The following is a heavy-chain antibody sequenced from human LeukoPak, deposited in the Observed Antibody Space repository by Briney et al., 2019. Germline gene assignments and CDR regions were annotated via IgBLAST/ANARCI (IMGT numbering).Heavy chain of an antibody. J-gene: IGHJ6*02. CDR3: AKDHGDYYSYYYGLDV. D-gene: IGHD2-21*02. CDR2: IRYDGSYK. CDR1: GFTFSSYG. V-gene: IGHV3-30*02. Sequence: GGSLRLSCAASGFTFSSYGLHWVRQAPGKGLEWMTFIRYDGSYKYYADSVKGRFTISRDNSKNTLYLQMNSLRAEDTGVYFCAKDHGDYYSYYYGLDVWGQGTTVTVPS.